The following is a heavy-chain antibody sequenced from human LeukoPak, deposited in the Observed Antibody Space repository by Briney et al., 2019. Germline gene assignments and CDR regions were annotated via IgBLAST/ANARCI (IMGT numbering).Heavy chain of an antibody. CDR2: IWYDGSNK. D-gene: IGHD1-1*01. J-gene: IGHJ6*02. CDR1: GFTFSNYG. V-gene: IGHV3-33*01. CDR3: ARQLQTRGLYYYYGMDV. Sequence: GRSLRLSCAASGFTFSNYGMHWVRQAPGKGLEWVAVIWYDGSNKYYADSVKGRFTISRDNSKNTVHPQMNSLRVEDTAVYYCARQLQTRGLYYYYGMDVWGQGTTVTVSS.